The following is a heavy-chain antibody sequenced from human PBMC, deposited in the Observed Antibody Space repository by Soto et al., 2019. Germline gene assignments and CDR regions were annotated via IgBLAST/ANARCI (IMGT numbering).Heavy chain of an antibody. Sequence: VASVKVSCKASGGTFSSYAISWVRQAPGQGLEWMGGIIPIFGTANYAQKFQGRVTITADESTSTAYMELSSLRSEDTAVYYCARSGYYDSSGYYAHINTYYYYGMDVWGQGTTVTVSS. V-gene: IGHV1-69*13. CDR1: GGTFSSYA. CDR2: IIPIFGTA. D-gene: IGHD3-22*01. CDR3: ARSGYYDSSGYYAHINTYYYYGMDV. J-gene: IGHJ6*02.